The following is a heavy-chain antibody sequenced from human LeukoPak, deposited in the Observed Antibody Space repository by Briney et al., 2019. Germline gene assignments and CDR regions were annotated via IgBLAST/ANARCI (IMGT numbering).Heavy chain of an antibody. J-gene: IGHJ4*02. CDR2: IYYSGST. V-gene: IGHV4-59*08. Sequence: SETLSLTCTVSGGPISSYYWSWIRQPPGKGLEWIGYIYYSGSTNYNPSLKSRVTISVDTSKNQFSLKLSSVTAADTAVYYCARISGYDYSPRYYFDYWGQGTLVTVSS. D-gene: IGHD5-12*01. CDR1: GGPISSYY. CDR3: ARISGYDYSPRYYFDY.